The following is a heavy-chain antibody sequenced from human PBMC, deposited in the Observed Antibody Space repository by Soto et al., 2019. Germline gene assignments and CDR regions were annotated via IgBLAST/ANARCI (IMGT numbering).Heavy chain of an antibody. CDR2: IDPSDSYT. CDR1: GYSFTSYW. D-gene: IGHD3-10*01. V-gene: IGHV5-10-1*01. CDR3: ARQERDYGSGSYYPLDY. Sequence: EVQLVQSGAEVKKPGESLRISCKGSGYSFTSYWISWVRQMPGKGLEWMGRIDPSDSYTNYSPSFQGHVTISADKSISTAYLQWSSLKASDTAMYYCARQERDYGSGSYYPLDYWGQGTLVTVSS. J-gene: IGHJ4*02.